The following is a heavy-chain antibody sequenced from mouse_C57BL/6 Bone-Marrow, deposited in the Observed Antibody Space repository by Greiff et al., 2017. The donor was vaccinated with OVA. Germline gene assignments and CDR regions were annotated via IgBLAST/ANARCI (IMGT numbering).Heavy chain of an antibody. CDR3: ARRDQAY. CDR2: INPNNGNT. J-gene: IGHJ3*01. D-gene: IGHD3-2*02. V-gene: IGHV1-81*01. CDR1: GYTFTSYG. Sequence: QVQLQQSGAELARPGASVKLSCKASGYTFTSYGISWVKQRTGQGLEWIGHINPNNGNTYYNEKFKGKATLTADKSSSTAYMELRSLTSEDSAVYFCARRDQAYWDRGNLVPVSA.